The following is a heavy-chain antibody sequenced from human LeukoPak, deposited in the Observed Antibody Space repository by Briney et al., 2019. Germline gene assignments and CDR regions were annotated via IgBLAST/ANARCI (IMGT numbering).Heavy chain of an antibody. D-gene: IGHD2-21*02. CDR1: GFTFSSYA. V-gene: IGHV3-30-3*01. Sequence: GRSLRLSCAASGFTFSSYAMHWVRQAPGKGLEWVAVISYDGSNKYYADSVKGRFTISRDNSKNTLYLQMNSLRAEDTAVYYCAKVISCGGDCSHFDYWGQGTLVTVSS. CDR3: AKVISCGGDCSHFDY. J-gene: IGHJ4*02. CDR2: ISYDGSNK.